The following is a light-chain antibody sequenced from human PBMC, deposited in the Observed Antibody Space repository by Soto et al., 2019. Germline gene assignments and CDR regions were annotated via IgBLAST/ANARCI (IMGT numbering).Light chain of an antibody. J-gene: IGKJ5*01. CDR1: QSVSSY. CDR2: DAS. V-gene: IGKV3-11*01. Sequence: EIVLTQSPATLSLSPGERATLSCRASQSVSSYLAWYQQKPGQAPRLLIYDASNRATGIPARFSGSGSGTDFTLTISSLEPEDFAVYYCQQRSNCPPEIITFGQGTRLEIK. CDR3: QQRSNCPPEIIT.